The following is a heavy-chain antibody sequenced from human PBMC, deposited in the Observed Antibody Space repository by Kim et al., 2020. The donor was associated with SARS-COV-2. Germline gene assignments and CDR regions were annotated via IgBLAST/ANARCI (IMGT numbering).Heavy chain of an antibody. CDR3: ARNSGWFI. V-gene: IGHV3-48*03. D-gene: IGHD6-19*01. CDR1: GFTFSRTE. CDR2: ISESGSTT. Sequence: GGSLRLSCAASGFTFSRTEMTWVRQAPGKGLEWISYISESGSTTYYADSVRGRFTISRDNAQSSLYLQMNSLRGEDTALYYCARNSGWFIWGQGVLITV. J-gene: IGHJ4*02.